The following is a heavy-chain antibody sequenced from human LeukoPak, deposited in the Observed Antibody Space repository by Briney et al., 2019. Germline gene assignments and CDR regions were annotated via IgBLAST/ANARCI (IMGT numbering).Heavy chain of an antibody. J-gene: IGHJ4*02. CDR2: IYSSGST. Sequence: SETLSLTCTVSGGSISSSSYYWGWIRQPPGKGLEWIGSIYSSGSTYYNPSLKSRVTISVDTPKNQFSLKLSSVTAADTAVYCCATNEWSGYYFEYWGQGTLVPVSS. CDR3: ATNEWSGYYFEY. CDR1: GGSISSSSYY. D-gene: IGHD3-3*01. V-gene: IGHV4-39*01.